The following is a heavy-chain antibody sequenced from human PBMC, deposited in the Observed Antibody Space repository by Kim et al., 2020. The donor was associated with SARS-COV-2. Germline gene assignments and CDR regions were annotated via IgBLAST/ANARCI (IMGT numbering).Heavy chain of an antibody. CDR3: ARVIRLHIYDSGAPHPGIFY. CDR1: GYTFTGYY. Sequence: ASVKVSCKASGYTFTGYYMHWVRQAPGQGLEWMGWINPNSGGTNYAQKFQGRVTRTRDTSISTAYMELSRLRSDDTAVYYCARVIRLHIYDSGAPHPGIFYWGQGTLVTVSS. D-gene: IGHD3-22*01. CDR2: INPNSGGT. V-gene: IGHV1-2*02. J-gene: IGHJ4*02.